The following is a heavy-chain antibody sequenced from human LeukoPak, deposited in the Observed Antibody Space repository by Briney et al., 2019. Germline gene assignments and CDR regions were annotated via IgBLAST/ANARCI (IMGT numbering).Heavy chain of an antibody. J-gene: IGHJ6*03. CDR1: GGAFSGYY. D-gene: IGHD3-10*02. V-gene: IGHV4-34*01. CDR3: ASQYYYVSDYMDV. CDR2: INHSGST. Sequence: PSETLSLTCAVYGGAFSGYYWSWIRQPPGKGLEWIGEINHSGSTNYNPSLKRRVTISVDTSKNQFSLKLSSVTAADTAVYYCASQYYYVSDYMDVWGKGTTVTVSS.